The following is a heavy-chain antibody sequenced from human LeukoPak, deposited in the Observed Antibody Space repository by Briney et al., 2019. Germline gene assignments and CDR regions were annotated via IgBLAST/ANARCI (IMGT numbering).Heavy chain of an antibody. CDR2: IVVGSGNT. J-gene: IGHJ4*02. CDR1: GFTFTISA. Sequence: SVNVSFTASGFTFTISAVQWVRQARGQRLEWIGWIVVGSGNTNYAQKFQERVTITRDMSTSTAYMELSSLRSEDTAVYYCAAARRELRYFDWSPDYWGQGTLVTVSS. CDR3: AAARRELRYFDWSPDY. D-gene: IGHD3-9*01. V-gene: IGHV1-58*01.